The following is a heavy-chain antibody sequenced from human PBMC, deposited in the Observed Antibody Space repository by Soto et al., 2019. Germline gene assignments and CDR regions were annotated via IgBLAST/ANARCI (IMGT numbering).Heavy chain of an antibody. CDR2: ISYDGSNK. CDR3: VNLLYVAVAGTV. Sequence: GGSLRLSCAASGFTFSSYGMHWVRQAPGKGLEWVAVISYDGSNKYYADSVKGRFTISRDNSKNTLYLQMNSLRAEDTAVYYCVNLLYVAVAGTVWSQGTLVTVSS. V-gene: IGHV3-30*18. D-gene: IGHD6-19*01. J-gene: IGHJ4*02. CDR1: GFTFSSYG.